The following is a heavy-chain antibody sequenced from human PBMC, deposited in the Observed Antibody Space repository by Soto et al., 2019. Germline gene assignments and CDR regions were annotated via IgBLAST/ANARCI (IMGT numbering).Heavy chain of an antibody. CDR3: ARGWTTVTFSAFDI. CDR1: GGSFSGYY. D-gene: IGHD4-17*01. CDR2: INHSGST. V-gene: IGHV4-34*04. J-gene: IGHJ3*02. Sequence: QVQLQQWGAGLLKPSETLSLTCAVYGGSFSGYYWSWIRQPPGKGLEWIGEINHSGSTNNNPSLKSRGTXXVXTRXNQFSLKLSSVTAADTAVYYCARGWTTVTFSAFDIWGQGTMVTVSS.